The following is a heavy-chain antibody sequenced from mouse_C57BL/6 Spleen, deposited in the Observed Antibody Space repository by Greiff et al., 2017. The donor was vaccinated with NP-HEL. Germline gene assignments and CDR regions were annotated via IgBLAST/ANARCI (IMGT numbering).Heavy chain of an antibody. CDR1: GYTFTDYY. J-gene: IGHJ4*01. Sequence: EVQLQQSGPVRVKSGASVKMSCKASGYTFTDYYMNWVKQSHGKSIEWIGVINPYNGGTSYNQKFKGKATLTVDKSSSTAYMELNSLTSEDSAVYYCARRTVVAEDAMDYWGQGTSVTVSS. V-gene: IGHV1-19*01. CDR3: ARRTVVAEDAMDY. D-gene: IGHD1-1*01. CDR2: INPYNGGT.